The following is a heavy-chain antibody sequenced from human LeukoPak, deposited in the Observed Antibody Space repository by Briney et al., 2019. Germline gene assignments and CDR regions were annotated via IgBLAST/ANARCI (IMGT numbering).Heavy chain of an antibody. CDR1: GFTVTVNY. J-gene: IGHJ4*02. Sequence: GGSLRLSCAVSGFTVTVNYMSWVRQAPGKGLEWVSYISSSSSTIYYADSVKGRFTISRDNAKNSLYLQMNSLRAEDTAVYYCAMAVDFDYWGQGTLVTVSS. CDR2: ISSSSSTI. V-gene: IGHV3-11*04. D-gene: IGHD4-23*01. CDR3: AMAVDFDY.